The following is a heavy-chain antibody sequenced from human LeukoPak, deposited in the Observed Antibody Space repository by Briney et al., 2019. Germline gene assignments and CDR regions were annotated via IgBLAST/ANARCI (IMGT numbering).Heavy chain of an antibody. CDR3: ARESTGTTLGINRFDP. J-gene: IGHJ5*02. CDR2: IYYSGST. Sequence: SETLSLTCTVSGGSISSSSYYWGWIRQPPGKGLEWIGSIYYSGSTYYNPSLKSRVTISVDTSKNQFSLKLSSVTAADTAVYYCARESTGTTLGINRFDPWGQGTLVTVSS. D-gene: IGHD1-7*01. V-gene: IGHV4-39*02. CDR1: GGSISSSSYY.